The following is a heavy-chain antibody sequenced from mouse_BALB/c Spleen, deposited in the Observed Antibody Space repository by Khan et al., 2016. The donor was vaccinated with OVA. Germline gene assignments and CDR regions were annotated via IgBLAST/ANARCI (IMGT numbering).Heavy chain of an antibody. Sequence: LQQPGSELVRPGASVKLSCKASGYTFTSYWMHWVKQRHGQGLEWIGNIYPGSGTTNYDEKLKSKGTLTVDTSSSTAYMHLSSLTSEDSAVYYCTRGGYYGKSLFGYWGQGTLVTVSA. CDR2: IYPGSGTT. J-gene: IGHJ3*01. D-gene: IGHD2-1*01. CDR3: TRGGYYGKSLFGY. V-gene: IGHV1S22*01. CDR1: GYTFTSYW.